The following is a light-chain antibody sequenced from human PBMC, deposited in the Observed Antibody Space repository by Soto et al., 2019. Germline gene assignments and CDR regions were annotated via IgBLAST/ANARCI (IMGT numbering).Light chain of an antibody. V-gene: IGKV3-20*01. CDR1: QSVSSSD. Sequence: EIVLTQSPGTLSLSPGERATLSCRASQSVSSSDLAWYQQKPGQAPRLLIYGASSRATGIPDRFSGSGSGTAFTLTISRLEPEDFAVYYCQQYGSSPTMYTFGQGTKLEIK. J-gene: IGKJ2*01. CDR2: GAS. CDR3: QQYGSSPTMYT.